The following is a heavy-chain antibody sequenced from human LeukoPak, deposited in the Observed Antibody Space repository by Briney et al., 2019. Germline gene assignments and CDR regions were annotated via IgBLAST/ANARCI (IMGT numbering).Heavy chain of an antibody. D-gene: IGHD6-6*01. CDR3: ARDRPHNWFDP. V-gene: IGHV1-2*02. CDR2: INPNSGGT. CDR1: GYTFTGYY. J-gene: IGHJ5*02. Sequence: ASVKVSCKASGYTFTGYYMHWVRQAPGQGLEWMGLINPNSGGTNYAQKFQGRVTMTRDTSISTAYMELSRLTSDDTAVYYCARDRPHNWFDPWGQGTLVTVSS.